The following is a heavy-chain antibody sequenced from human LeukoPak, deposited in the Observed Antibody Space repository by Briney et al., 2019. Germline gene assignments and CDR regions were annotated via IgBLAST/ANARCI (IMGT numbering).Heavy chain of an antibody. CDR1: GYTFTSYD. J-gene: IGHJ4*02. D-gene: IGHD6-6*01. Sequence: ASVKVSCKASGYTFTSYDINWVRQATGQGLEWMGWMNPNSGNTGYAQKFQGRVTMTRNTSISTAYMELSSLRSEDTAVYYRARGVIAARPRRRRSGFDYWGQGTLVTVSS. CDR3: ARGVIAARPRRRRSGFDY. CDR2: MNPNSGNT. V-gene: IGHV1-8*01.